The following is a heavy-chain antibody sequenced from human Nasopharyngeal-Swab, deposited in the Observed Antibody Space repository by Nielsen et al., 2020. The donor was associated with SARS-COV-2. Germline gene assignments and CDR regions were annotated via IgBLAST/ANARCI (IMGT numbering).Heavy chain of an antibody. CDR3: ARDPDIAAALYFDY. D-gene: IGHD6-13*01. J-gene: IGHJ4*02. V-gene: IGHV3-23*01. Sequence: GGSLRLSCAASGFTFSSYAMSWVRQAPGKGLEWVSAISGSGGSTYYADSVKGRFIISRDNSKNTLYLQMNSLRAEDTAVYYCARDPDIAAALYFDYWGQGTPVTVSS. CDR1: GFTFSSYA. CDR2: ISGSGGST.